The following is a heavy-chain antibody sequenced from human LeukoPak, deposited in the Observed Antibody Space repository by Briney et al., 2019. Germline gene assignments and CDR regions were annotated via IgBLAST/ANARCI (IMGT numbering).Heavy chain of an antibody. CDR2: INPNSGGT. V-gene: IGHV1-2*02. D-gene: IGHD5-24*01. Sequence: ASVKVSCKTSGYTFTGYYMHWVRQAPGQGLEWMGWINPNSGGTNYAQNFQGRVSMTRDTSISTAYMELSRLKSDDTAVYYCARDGTGVYNLVQYWGQGTLVTVSS. CDR3: ARDGTGVYNLVQY. J-gene: IGHJ4*02. CDR1: GYTFTGYY.